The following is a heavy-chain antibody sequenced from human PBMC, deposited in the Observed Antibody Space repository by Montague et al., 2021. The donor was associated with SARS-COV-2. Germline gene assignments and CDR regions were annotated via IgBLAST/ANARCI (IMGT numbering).Heavy chain of an antibody. Sequence: SETLSLTCIVSGGSINSFYWSWIRQPPGKGLEWIGYIYHSGTTHYSPSLESRVAISLDTSKNQFSLTLNSVTAADTAVYYCARPSMVRRNYYYYGIDVWGQGTTVTVSS. V-gene: IGHV4-59*01. CDR1: GGSINSFY. CDR3: ARPSMVRRNYYYYGIDV. CDR2: IYHSGTT. J-gene: IGHJ6*02. D-gene: IGHD2-21*01.